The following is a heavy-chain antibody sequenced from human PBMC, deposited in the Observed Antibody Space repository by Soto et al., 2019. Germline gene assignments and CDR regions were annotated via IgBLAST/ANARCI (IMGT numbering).Heavy chain of an antibody. V-gene: IGHV5-51*01. D-gene: IGHD5-18*01. CDR2: IYPGDSDT. CDR3: ARSGYSYGFHYYGMDV. J-gene: IGHJ6*02. CDR1: GYSFTSYW. Sequence: GESLKISCKGSGYSFTSYWIGWVRQMPGKGLEWMGIIYPGDSDTRYSPSFQGQVTISADKSISTAYLQWSSLKASDTAMYYCARSGYSYGFHYYGMDVWGQGTTVTVSS.